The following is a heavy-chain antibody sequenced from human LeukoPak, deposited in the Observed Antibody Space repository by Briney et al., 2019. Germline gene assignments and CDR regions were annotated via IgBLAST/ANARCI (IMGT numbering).Heavy chain of an antibody. D-gene: IGHD2-2*01. CDR1: GFTFSTYA. J-gene: IGHJ4*02. CDR2: ISSSGGPT. V-gene: IGHV3-23*01. Sequence: GGSLRLSCAASGFTFSTYAMNWVRQAPGKGLQWVSEISSSGGPTYYADSVKGRFTISRDNSKNTVYSQMNSLRAEDTAVYYYAATCSSTSCYGSDYWGQGTLVTVSS. CDR3: AATCSSTSCYGSDY.